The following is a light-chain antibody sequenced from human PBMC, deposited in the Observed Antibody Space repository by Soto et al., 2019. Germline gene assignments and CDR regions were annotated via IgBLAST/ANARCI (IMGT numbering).Light chain of an antibody. CDR2: GAS. Sequence: EVVMTQSPATLSVSPGERATLSCRARQSLSSNLAWYQRQPGQAPRLLIYGASTRATGFPARFSGSGSGTEFTLTISSLQSEDFVFCSCHQYTNWPHTFGQGTKVDIK. CDR3: HQYTNWPHT. CDR1: QSLSSN. V-gene: IGKV3-15*01. J-gene: IGKJ1*01.